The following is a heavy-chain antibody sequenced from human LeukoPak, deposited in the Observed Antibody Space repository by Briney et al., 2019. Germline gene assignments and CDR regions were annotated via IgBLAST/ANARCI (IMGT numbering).Heavy chain of an antibody. CDR2: IKSDGGT. J-gene: IGHJ1*01. CDR1: GLTFSTYW. V-gene: IGHV3-74*01. D-gene: IGHD3-22*01. Sequence: GGSLRLSCAPSGLTFSTYWMHWVRHAPGKGRVCVSPIKSDGGTNYADSVKGQFTISRDNAKKTVSLQMNSLRPEDTGVYYCARAPSEIGGYYPEYFRHWGQGALVTVSS. CDR3: ARAPSEIGGYYPEYFRH.